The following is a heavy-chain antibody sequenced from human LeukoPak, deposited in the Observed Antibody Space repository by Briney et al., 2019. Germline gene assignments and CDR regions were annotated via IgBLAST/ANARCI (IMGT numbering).Heavy chain of an antibody. J-gene: IGHJ2*01. CDR2: IYYSGST. Sequence: PSETLSLTCTVSGGSISSYYWSWIRQPPGKGLEWIGYIYYSGSTNYNPSLKSRVTISVDTSKNQFSLKLSSVTAADTAVYYCARDLTMVRGAKASEYFDLWGRGTLVTVSS. V-gene: IGHV4-59*01. CDR1: GGSISSYY. CDR3: ARDLTMVRGAKASEYFDL. D-gene: IGHD3-10*01.